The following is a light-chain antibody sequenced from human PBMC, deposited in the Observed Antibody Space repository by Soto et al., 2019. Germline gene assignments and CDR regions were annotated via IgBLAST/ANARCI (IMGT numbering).Light chain of an antibody. Sequence: EIVMTQSPVSLAVSLGEMATINCKCSGSLLNSSNNKNYLTWYQQKPGQPPKXXXSWASTRESGVPDRCSGIGSGADFTLTLSRLRPGDVAVYYGQQVYSIPRTFSQGTKVDIK. V-gene: IGKV4-1*01. CDR1: GSLLNSSNNKNY. CDR2: WAS. CDR3: QQVYSIPRT. J-gene: IGKJ1*01.